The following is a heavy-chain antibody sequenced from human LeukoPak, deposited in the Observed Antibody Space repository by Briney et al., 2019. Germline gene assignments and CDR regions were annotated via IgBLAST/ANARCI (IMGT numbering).Heavy chain of an antibody. D-gene: IGHD3-22*01. V-gene: IGHV3-15*01. CDR1: GFAFSYAW. J-gene: IGHJ4*02. Sequence: PGGSLRLSCAASGFAFSYAWMSWARQTPGKGLEWVGRLKIKTDGGTTDYAAPVKGRFTISRDDSKNTLYLQMNNLKTEDTAVYYCTTDRYYDAAYTTWGQGTLVTVSS. CDR2: LKIKTDGGTT. CDR3: TTDRYYDAAYTT.